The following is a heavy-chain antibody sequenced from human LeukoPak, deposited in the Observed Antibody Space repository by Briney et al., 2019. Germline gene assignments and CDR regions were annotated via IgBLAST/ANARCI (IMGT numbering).Heavy chain of an antibody. D-gene: IGHD5-18*01. J-gene: IGHJ4*02. CDR1: GVTFSSYA. CDR3: AKGAMIQLWVEYYFDY. CDR2: ISGSGGST. V-gene: IGHV3-23*01. Sequence: PGGSLRLSCAASGVTFSSYAMSWVRQAPGKGLEWVSAISGSGGSTYYADSVKGGFTISRDNSNNTLYLQMNSLRAEDTAVYYCAKGAMIQLWVEYYFDYWGQGALVTVSS.